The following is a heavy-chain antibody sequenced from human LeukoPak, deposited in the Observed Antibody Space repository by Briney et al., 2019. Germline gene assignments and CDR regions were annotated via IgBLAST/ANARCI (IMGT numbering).Heavy chain of an antibody. V-gene: IGHV3-30*18. CDR2: ISYDGSNK. Sequence: GGSLRLSCAASGFTFSSYGMHWVRQAPGKGLEWVAVISYDGSNKYYADSVKGRFTISRDNSKNTLYLQMNSLRAEDTAVYYCAKDRGTPMVRGVGYWIDPWGQGTLVTVSS. J-gene: IGHJ5*02. CDR1: GFTFSSYG. D-gene: IGHD3-10*01. CDR3: AKDRGTPMVRGVGYWIDP.